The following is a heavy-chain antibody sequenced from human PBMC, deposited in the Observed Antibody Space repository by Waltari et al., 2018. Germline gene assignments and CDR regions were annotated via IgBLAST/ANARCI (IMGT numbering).Heavy chain of an antibody. CDR2: IYYSGST. CDR3: AKGYCSGGSCYRYYMDV. Sequence: QVQLQESGPGLVKPSETLSLTCTVSGGSISSYYWSWIRQPPGKGLEWIGYIYYSGSTNYNPSRKSRVTISVDTSKNQFSLKLSSVTAADTAVYYCAKGYCSGGSCYRYYMDVWGKGTTVTVSS. V-gene: IGHV4-59*01. D-gene: IGHD2-15*01. J-gene: IGHJ6*03. CDR1: GGSISSYY.